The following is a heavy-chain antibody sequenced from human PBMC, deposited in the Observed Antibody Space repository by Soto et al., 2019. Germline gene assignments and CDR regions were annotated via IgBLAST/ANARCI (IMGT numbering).Heavy chain of an antibody. Sequence: QVQLVQSGAEVRQPASSVKVSCKTSGGTFSSYAISWVRQAPGQGLEWMGGIVPIVDTSTYAQKFQGRVTITADESTSTVYMELSSLRYEDTALYYCTRGGAIVVVTAPFDLWGQGTLVTVSS. CDR2: IVPIVDTS. D-gene: IGHD2-21*02. CDR3: TRGGAIVVVTAPFDL. CDR1: GGTFSSYA. V-gene: IGHV1-69*12. J-gene: IGHJ5*02.